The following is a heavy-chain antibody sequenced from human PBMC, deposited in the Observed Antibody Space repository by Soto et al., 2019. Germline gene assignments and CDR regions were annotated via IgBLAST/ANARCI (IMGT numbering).Heavy chain of an antibody. CDR3: ASGAYSNYFDY. V-gene: IGHV3-74*01. Sequence: GGSLRLSCAASGFTFSSYWMHWVRQAPGKGLVWVSRINSDGSSTSYAGSVKGRFTISRDNAKNTLYLQMNRLRAEDTAVYYCASGAYSNYFDYWGQGTLVTVSS. CDR2: INSDGSST. J-gene: IGHJ4*02. CDR1: GFTFSSYW. D-gene: IGHD4-4*01.